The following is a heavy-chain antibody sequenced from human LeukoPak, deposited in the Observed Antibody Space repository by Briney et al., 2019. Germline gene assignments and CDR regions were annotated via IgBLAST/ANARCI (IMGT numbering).Heavy chain of an antibody. V-gene: IGHV1-2*04. J-gene: IGHJ6*02. CDR3: AREYYYDSSGYYPYYYYGMDV. D-gene: IGHD3-22*01. CDR1: GYTFTGYY. Sequence: APVKVSCKASGYTFTGYYMHWVRQAPGHGLEWMGWINPNSGGTNYAQKFQGWVTMTRDTSISTAYMELSRLRSDDTAVYYCAREYYYDSSGYYPYYYYGMDVWGQGTTVTVSS. CDR2: INPNSGGT.